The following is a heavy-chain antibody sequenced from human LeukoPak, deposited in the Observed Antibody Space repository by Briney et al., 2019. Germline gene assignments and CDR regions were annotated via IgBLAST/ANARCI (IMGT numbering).Heavy chain of an antibody. Sequence: SETLSLTCTVSGGSISSGGYYWSWIRQHPGKGLEWIGYIYYSGSTYYNPSLKSRVTISVDTSKNQFSLKLSSVTAADTAVYYCARDRGYSGCDPLFFDYWGQGTLVTVSS. D-gene: IGHD5-12*01. CDR1: GGSISSGGYY. CDR3: ARDRGYSGCDPLFFDY. V-gene: IGHV4-31*03. CDR2: IYYSGST. J-gene: IGHJ4*02.